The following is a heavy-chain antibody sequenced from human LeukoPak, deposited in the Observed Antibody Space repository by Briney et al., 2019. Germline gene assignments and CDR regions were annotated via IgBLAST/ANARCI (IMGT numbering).Heavy chain of an antibody. Sequence: GGSLRLSCAASGFTFDDYGMSWVRQAPGKGLEWVSGINWNGGSTGYADSVKGRFTISRDNAKNSLYLQMNSLRAEDTAVYYCARGGCTNGVCYRDFDYWGQGTLVTVSS. CDR3: ARGGCTNGVCYRDFDY. CDR1: GFTFDDYG. CDR2: INWNGGST. D-gene: IGHD2-8*01. V-gene: IGHV3-20*04. J-gene: IGHJ4*02.